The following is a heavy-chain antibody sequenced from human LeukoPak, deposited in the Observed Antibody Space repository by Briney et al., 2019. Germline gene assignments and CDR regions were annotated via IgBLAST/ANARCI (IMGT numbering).Heavy chain of an antibody. Sequence: GASVKVSCKASGYTFTSYYMHWVRQAPGQGPEWMGIINPSGGSTSYAQKFQGRVTMTRDTSTSTVYMELSSLRSEDTAVYYCARDDPAVAGIDYWGQGTLVTVSS. V-gene: IGHV1-46*01. CDR1: GYTFTSYY. CDR2: INPSGGST. D-gene: IGHD6-19*01. CDR3: ARDDPAVAGIDY. J-gene: IGHJ4*02.